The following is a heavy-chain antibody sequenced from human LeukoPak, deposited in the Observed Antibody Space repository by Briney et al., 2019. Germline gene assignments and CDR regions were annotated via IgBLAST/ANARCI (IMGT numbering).Heavy chain of an antibody. D-gene: IGHD1-26*01. V-gene: IGHV3-33*01. CDR2: IWYDGSNK. J-gene: IGHJ3*02. CDR1: GFTFSSYG. Sequence: GGSLRLSCAASGFTFSSYGMHWVRQAPGKGLEWVAVIWYDGSNKYYADSVKGRFTISRDNSKNTLYLQMNSLRAEDTAVYYCASLGASLTIVGATDAFDIWGQGTMVTVSS. CDR3: ASLGASLTIVGATDAFDI.